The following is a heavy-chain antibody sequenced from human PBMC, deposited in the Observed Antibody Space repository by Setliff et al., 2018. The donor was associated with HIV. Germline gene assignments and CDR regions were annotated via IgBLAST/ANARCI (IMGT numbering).Heavy chain of an antibody. J-gene: IGHJ3*02. V-gene: IGHV1-46*01. CDR3: ASGMRWDTAMGDAFDI. Sequence: ASVKVSCKASGYTFTSCYIHWVRQVPGQGLEWMGIINPSDGSTSTTNAQKLQGRVTMTTDTSTTTAYMELRSLKSDDTAIYFCASGMRWDTAMGDAFDIWGQGTMVTVSS. CDR1: GYTFTSCY. CDR2: INPSDGST. D-gene: IGHD5-18*01.